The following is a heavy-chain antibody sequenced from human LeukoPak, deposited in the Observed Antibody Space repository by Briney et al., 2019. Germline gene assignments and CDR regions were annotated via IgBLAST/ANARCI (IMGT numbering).Heavy chain of an antibody. Sequence: GGSLRLSCAASGFTFDDYAMHWVRQAPGKGLEWVSGISWNSGSIGYADSVKGRFTISRDNAKSSLYLQMNSLRAEDTALYYCAKDTDGSGSYPIFDYWGQGTLVTVSS. CDR3: AKDTDGSGSYPIFDY. CDR2: ISWNSGSI. D-gene: IGHD3-10*01. CDR1: GFTFDDYA. J-gene: IGHJ4*02. V-gene: IGHV3-9*01.